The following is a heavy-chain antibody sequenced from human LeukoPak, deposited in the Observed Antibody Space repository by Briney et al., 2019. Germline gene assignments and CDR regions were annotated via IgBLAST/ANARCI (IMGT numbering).Heavy chain of an antibody. V-gene: IGHV3-23*01. J-gene: IGHJ4*02. CDR2: ISGSGGST. D-gene: IGHD3-16*01. CDR1: GFTFSSYA. CDR3: ATSMGGGNIDY. Sequence: GGSLRLSCAASGFTFSSYAMHWVRQAPGKGLEWVSAISGSGGSTYYADSVKGRFTISRDNSKNTLYLQMNSLRAEDTAVYYCATSMGGGNIDYWGQGTLVTVSS.